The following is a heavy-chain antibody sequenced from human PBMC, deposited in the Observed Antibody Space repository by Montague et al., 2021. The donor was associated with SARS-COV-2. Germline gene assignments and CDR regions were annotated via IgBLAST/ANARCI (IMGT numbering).Heavy chain of an antibody. V-gene: IGHV6-1*01. Sequence: CAISGDSVSSKSVAWNWIRQSPSRGLEWLGRTYYRSKWYSDYAESVKSRLVITPDTSKNQVSLQLNSVIPEDTAVYFCASWGITFTGLDAFDIWGQGTMVTVSS. D-gene: IGHD2-8*02. CDR3: ASWGITFTGLDAFDI. CDR1: GDSVSSKSVA. CDR2: TYYRSKWYS. J-gene: IGHJ3*02.